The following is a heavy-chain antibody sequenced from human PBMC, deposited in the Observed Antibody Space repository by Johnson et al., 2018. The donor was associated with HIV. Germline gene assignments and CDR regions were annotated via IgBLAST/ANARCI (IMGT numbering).Heavy chain of an antibody. CDR2: LSWNSGTV. CDR3: AKVYSSGWSLDAFDI. Sequence: VQLVESGGGFIQAGRSLRLSCAASGFTFDDYAMHWVRQAPGKGLEWVSGLSWNSGTVAYADSVKGRFTISRDNSKNTLYLQMNSLRAEDTAVYYCAKVYSSGWSLDAFDIWGQGTMVTVSS. CDR1: GFTFDDYA. V-gene: IGHV3-9*01. D-gene: IGHD6-19*01. J-gene: IGHJ3*02.